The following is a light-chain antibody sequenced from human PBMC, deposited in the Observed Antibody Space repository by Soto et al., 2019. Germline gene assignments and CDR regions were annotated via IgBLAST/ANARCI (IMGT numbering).Light chain of an antibody. Sequence: DIQMTQSPSTLSASVGDRVTITCRASQTINIWLAWYQQKPGKAPKLLIYKASSLESGVPSRFSGSGSGTNFTLTISDLQPEDFTTYYCQKSDSTPWTFGQGTKVDIK. J-gene: IGKJ1*01. CDR1: QTINIW. V-gene: IGKV1-5*03. CDR3: QKSDSTPWT. CDR2: KAS.